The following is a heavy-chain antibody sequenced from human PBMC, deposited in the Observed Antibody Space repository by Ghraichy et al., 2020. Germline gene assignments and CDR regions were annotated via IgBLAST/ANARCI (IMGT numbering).Heavy chain of an antibody. CDR3: TEDYKRWCSSTSCYAVGY. J-gene: IGHJ4*02. Sequence: GGSLRLSCAASGFTFSSYGMHWVRQAPGKGLEWVAVIAYDGSNKYYADSEKGRFTISRDNYKNTLYLQMNSLRAEDTAVYYCTEDYKRWCSSTSCYAVGYWCQGTLVTGSS. V-gene: IGHV3-30*18. CDR2: IAYDGSNK. D-gene: IGHD2-2*01. CDR1: GFTFSSYG.